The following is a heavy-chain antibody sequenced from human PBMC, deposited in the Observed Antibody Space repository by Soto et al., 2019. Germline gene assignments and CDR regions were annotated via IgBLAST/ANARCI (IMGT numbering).Heavy chain of an antibody. Sequence: GRSLRLSCAVSGFTFSSYGLHWVRQAPGKGLELVAVISYAGSTKYYADSVKGRFTISRDNSKNTLYLQMNSLRAEDTAVYYCAKSSRYCTNGVCSYYGMDVWGQGT. J-gene: IGHJ6*02. V-gene: IGHV3-30*18. CDR1: GFTFSSYG. CDR2: ISYAGSTK. CDR3: AKSSRYCTNGVCSYYGMDV. D-gene: IGHD2-8*01.